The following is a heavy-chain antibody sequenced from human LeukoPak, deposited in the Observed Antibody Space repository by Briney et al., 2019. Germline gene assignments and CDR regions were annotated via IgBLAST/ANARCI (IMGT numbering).Heavy chain of an antibody. J-gene: IGHJ5*02. CDR1: GFTFSSYS. CDR3: ARDPCSSTSCYTVWFDP. V-gene: IGHV3-21*01. CDR2: ITGRSSYI. D-gene: IGHD2-2*02. Sequence: GGSLRLSCAASGFTFSSYSMNWVRQAPGKGLEWVSSITGRSSYIYYADSLKGRFTISRDNAKNSLYLQMNSLRDEDTAVYYCARDPCSSTSCYTVWFDPWGQGTLVTVSS.